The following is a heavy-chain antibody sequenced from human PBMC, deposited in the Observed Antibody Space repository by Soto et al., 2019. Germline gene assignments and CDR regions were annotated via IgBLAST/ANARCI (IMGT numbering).Heavy chain of an antibody. J-gene: IGHJ3*02. D-gene: IGHD3-9*01. V-gene: IGHV1-69*12. Sequence: QVQLVQSGAEVKKPGSSVKVSCKASGGTFSSYAISWVRQAPGQGLEWMGGIIPIFGTANYAQKFQGRVTINADESTSTAYMELGSLRSEDTAVYYCARVNSPNPIFAFDIWGQGTMVTVSS. CDR1: GGTFSSYA. CDR3: ARVNSPNPIFAFDI. CDR2: IIPIFGTA.